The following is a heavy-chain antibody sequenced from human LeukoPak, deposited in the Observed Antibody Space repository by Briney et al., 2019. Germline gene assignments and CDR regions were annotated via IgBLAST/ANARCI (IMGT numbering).Heavy chain of an antibody. D-gene: IGHD2-15*01. CDR3: ARDLYIEIISAFDI. J-gene: IGHJ3*02. CDR2: ISGSSSYI. V-gene: IGHV3-21*01. Sequence: PGGSLRFSCAASGFSFRSYSMNWVRQAPGKELEWVSFISGSSSYIYYADSVKGRFTISRDNAKNSLHLQMNSLRAEDTAVYYCARDLYIEIISAFDIWGQGTMVSVSS. CDR1: GFSFRSYS.